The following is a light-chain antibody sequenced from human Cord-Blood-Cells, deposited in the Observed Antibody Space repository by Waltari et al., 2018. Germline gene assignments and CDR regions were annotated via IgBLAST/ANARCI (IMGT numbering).Light chain of an antibody. V-gene: IGLV2-14*01. Sequence: QSALTQPASVSGSPGQSITISCTGTSSDVGGYNYASWYQQHPGKAPKLMIYEVSNRPSGVSNRFSGSKSGNTASLTISGLQAEDEADYYCSSYTSSSLAFGGGTKLTVL. CDR2: EVS. J-gene: IGLJ2*01. CDR1: SSDVGGYNY. CDR3: SSYTSSSLA.